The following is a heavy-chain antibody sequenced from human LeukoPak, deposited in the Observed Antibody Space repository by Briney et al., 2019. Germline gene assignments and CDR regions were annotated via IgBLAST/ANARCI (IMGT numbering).Heavy chain of an antibody. V-gene: IGHV3-48*03. Sequence: PGGSLRLSCAASGFTFSSYEMNWVRQAPGKGLEWVSYISSGGSTIYYADSVKGRFTISRDNAKNSLYLQMNSLRAEDTAVYYCARDLRGSSGSTYYYYYMDVWGKGTTVTVSS. D-gene: IGHD6-19*01. CDR1: GFTFSSYE. CDR3: ARDLRGSSGSTYYYYYMDV. J-gene: IGHJ6*03. CDR2: ISSGGSTI.